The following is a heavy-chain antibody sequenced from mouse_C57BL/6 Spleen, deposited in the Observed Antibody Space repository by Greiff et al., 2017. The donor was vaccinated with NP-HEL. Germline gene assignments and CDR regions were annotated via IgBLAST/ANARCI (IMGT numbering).Heavy chain of an antibody. D-gene: IGHD1-1*01. CDR1: GYSITSGYD. J-gene: IGHJ1*03. Sequence: VQLKESGPGMVKPSQSLSLTCTVTGYSITSGYDWHWIRHFPGNKLEWMGYISYSGSTNYNPSLKSRISITHDTSKNHFFLKLNSVTTEDTATYYCARDGFSDYYGSSYDWYFDVWGTGTTVTVSS. CDR3: ARDGFSDYYGSSYDWYFDV. CDR2: ISYSGST. V-gene: IGHV3-1*01.